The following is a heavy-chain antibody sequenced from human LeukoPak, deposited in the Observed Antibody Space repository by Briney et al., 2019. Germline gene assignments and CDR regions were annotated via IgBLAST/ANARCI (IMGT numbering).Heavy chain of an antibody. J-gene: IGHJ5*02. Sequence: SETLSLTCTVSGGSISSYYWSWIRQPAGKGLEWIGRIYTSGSTNYNPSLKSRVTMSVDTSKNQFSLKLSSVTAADTAVYYCAREPQSYYDSSGYSNWFDPWGQGTLVTVSS. CDR1: GGSISSYY. CDR3: AREPQSYYDSSGYSNWFDP. D-gene: IGHD3-22*01. CDR2: IYTSGST. V-gene: IGHV4-4*07.